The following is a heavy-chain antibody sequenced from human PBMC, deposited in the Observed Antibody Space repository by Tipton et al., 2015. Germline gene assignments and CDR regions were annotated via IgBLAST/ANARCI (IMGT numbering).Heavy chain of an antibody. Sequence: QLVQSGGGVVQPGKSLRLSCTGSGFIFGDHAMSWFRQAPGKGLEWVGFISSKSYSGTAEYAASAKGRFTISRDDSKSVTYLEMNSLTTEDTALYFCTRAEYTGSYYGFDIWGQGTMVSVSS. J-gene: IGHJ3*02. CDR2: ISSKSYSGTA. D-gene: IGHD1-26*01. CDR1: GFIFGDHA. V-gene: IGHV3-49*03. CDR3: TRAEYTGSYYGFDI.